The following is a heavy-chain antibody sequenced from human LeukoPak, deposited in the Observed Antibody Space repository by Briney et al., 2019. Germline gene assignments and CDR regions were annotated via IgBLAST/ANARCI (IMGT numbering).Heavy chain of an antibody. J-gene: IGHJ4*02. Sequence: PGGSLTLSCAASGFTFSNAWMSWVRQAPGQGLEWVSAISGSGGSTYYADSVKGWFTISRDNSKNTLYLQMNSLRAEDTAVYYCAKSRRWLQHNDYWGQGTLVTVSS. D-gene: IGHD5-24*01. CDR2: ISGSGGST. CDR3: AKSRRWLQHNDY. V-gene: IGHV3-23*01. CDR1: GFTFSNAW.